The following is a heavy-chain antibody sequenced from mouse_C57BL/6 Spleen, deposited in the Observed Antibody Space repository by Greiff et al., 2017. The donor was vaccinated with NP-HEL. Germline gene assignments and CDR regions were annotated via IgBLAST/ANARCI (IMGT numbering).Heavy chain of an antibody. CDR1: GYTFTSYW. Sequence: QVQLQQPGAELVKPGASVKLSCKASGYTFTSYWMHWVKQRPGQGLEWIGMIHPNSGSTNYNEKFKSKATLTVDKSSSTAYMQLSSRTSEDSAVYYCARRIYYGSSFDYWGQGTTLTVSS. J-gene: IGHJ2*01. D-gene: IGHD1-1*01. CDR3: ARRIYYGSSFDY. CDR2: IHPNSGST. V-gene: IGHV1-64*01.